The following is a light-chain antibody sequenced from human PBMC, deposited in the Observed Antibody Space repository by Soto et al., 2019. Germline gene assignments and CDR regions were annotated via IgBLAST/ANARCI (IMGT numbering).Light chain of an antibody. Sequence: QPVLTQPRSVSGSPGQSVTISCAGTSGDIGGYHYVSWYQYRPGKAPKVIIYEVNKRPSGVPARFSGSMSGNTASLTISGLQADDEADYYCCSYADSDIFVLFGGGTKVTVL. CDR2: EVN. J-gene: IGLJ3*02. CDR3: CSYADSDIFVL. V-gene: IGLV2-11*01. CDR1: SGDIGGYHY.